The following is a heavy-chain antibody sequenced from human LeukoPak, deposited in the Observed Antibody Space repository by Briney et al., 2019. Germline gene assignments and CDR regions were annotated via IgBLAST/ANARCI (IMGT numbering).Heavy chain of an antibody. CDR1: GGSISTSNYY. CDR2: IYYSGST. D-gene: IGHD2-15*01. CDR3: ASFYCSGGSCYQYFSYYYMDV. V-gene: IGHV4-39*01. J-gene: IGHJ6*03. Sequence: SETLSLTCTVSGGSISTSNYYWGWIRQPPGKGLERIGSIYYSGSTYYNPSLQSRATISVDTSKNQFSLKLNSVTAADTAVYYCASFYCSGGSCYQYFSYYYMDVWGKGTTVTISS.